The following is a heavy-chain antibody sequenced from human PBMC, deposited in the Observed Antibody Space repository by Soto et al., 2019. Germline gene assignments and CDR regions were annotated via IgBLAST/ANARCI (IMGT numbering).Heavy chain of an antibody. D-gene: IGHD6-13*01. Sequence: EVQLEESGGDLVQPGGSLRLSCAASGFTLSAYWMTWVRQAPGKGLEWVANINRDGSKKSYLDSVRGRYTISRDNVGNSLDLQTDSLRADLPALYYCARDVSPGNSSLYLDAFDIWGQGTMVTVSS. CDR1: GFTLSAYW. CDR3: ARDVSPGNSSLYLDAFDI. V-gene: IGHV3-7*05. J-gene: IGHJ3*02. CDR2: INRDGSKK.